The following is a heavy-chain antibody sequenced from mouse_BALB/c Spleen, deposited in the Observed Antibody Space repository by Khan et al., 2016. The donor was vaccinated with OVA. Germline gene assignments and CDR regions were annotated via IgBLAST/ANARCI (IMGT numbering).Heavy chain of an antibody. J-gene: IGHJ3*01. V-gene: IGHV1-61*01. D-gene: IGHD2-10*02. Sequence: QVQLQQPGAELVRPGASVKLSCKASGYTFTSFWMNWVTERPGQGLEWIGMIDPSDSETHSNQMFKEKATLTVDKSSSTAYKQTRGLTSEDSAVDYCARGGYGTSVAYWGQGILVTVSA. CDR1: GYTFTSFW. CDR2: IDPSDSET. CDR3: ARGGYGTSVAY.